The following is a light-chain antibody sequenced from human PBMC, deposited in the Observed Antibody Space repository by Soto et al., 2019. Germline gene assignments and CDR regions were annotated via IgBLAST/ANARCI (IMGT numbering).Light chain of an antibody. CDR1: QSVSSSF. CDR2: GAS. CDR3: QHYGNSPPEYT. J-gene: IGKJ3*01. V-gene: IGKV3-20*01. Sequence: DIVLTHSPGTLSLSPGERATLSCRASQSVSSSFLAWYQQRPGQAPRLLIFGASYRATGIPDRFSGSGSGTDFTLTISRLEPEDFAVYYCQHYGNSPPEYTFGPGTKVDIK.